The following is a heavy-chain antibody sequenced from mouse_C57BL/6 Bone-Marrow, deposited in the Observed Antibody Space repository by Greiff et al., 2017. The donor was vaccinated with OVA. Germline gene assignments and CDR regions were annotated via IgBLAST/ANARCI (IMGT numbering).Heavy chain of an antibody. D-gene: IGHD1-1*01. V-gene: IGHV1-75*01. J-gene: IGHJ2*01. CDR1: GYTFTDYY. Sequence: QVQLQQSGPELVKPGASVKISCKASGYTFTDYYINWVKQRPGQGLEWIGWIFPGSGSTYYNEKFKGKATLTVDKSSRTAYMLLSSLTSEDSAVYFCARGGTTVVATWDFDYWGQGTTLTVSS. CDR3: ARGGTTVVATWDFDY. CDR2: IFPGSGST.